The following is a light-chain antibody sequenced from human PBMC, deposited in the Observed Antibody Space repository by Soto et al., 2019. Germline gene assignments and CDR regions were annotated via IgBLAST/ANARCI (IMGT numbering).Light chain of an antibody. J-gene: IGKJ3*01. CDR1: QSISSW. Sequence: DIQMTQSPSTLSASVGDRVTMTCRASQSISSWLAWYQQKPGKAPDLLIYQASFLESGVSSRFSGSGSGTDFTLTINSLQPEDFATYYCQQSYSRPLTFGPGTKVDI. V-gene: IGKV1-5*03. CDR3: QQSYSRPLT. CDR2: QAS.